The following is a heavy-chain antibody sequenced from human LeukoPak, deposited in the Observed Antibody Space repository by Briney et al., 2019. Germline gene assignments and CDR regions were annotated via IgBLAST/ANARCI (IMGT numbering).Heavy chain of an antibody. CDR1: GFTVSSDY. J-gene: IGHJ3*02. V-gene: IGHV3-66*01. CDR2: IYSGGST. CDR3: ARDRGYCSGGSCRRAAFDI. Sequence: GGSLRLSCAASGFTVSSDYMSWVRQAPGKGLEWVSVIYSGGSTYYADSVKGRFTISRDNSKNTLYLQMNSLRAEDTAVYYCARDRGYCSGGSCRRAAFDIWGQGTMVTVSS. D-gene: IGHD2-15*01.